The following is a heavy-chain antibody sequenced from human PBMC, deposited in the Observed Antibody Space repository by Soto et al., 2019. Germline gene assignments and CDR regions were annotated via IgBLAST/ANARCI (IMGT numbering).Heavy chain of an antibody. CDR3: ARDRSVPLPKAHYGMDV. CDR1: GGTFSSYA. J-gene: IGHJ6*02. V-gene: IGHV1-69*13. D-gene: IGHD2-15*01. CDR2: IIPIFGTA. Sequence: ASVKVSCKASGGTFSSYAISWVRQAPGQGLEWMGGIIPIFGTANYAQKFQGRVTITADESTSTAYMELSSLRSEDTAVYYCARDRSVPLPKAHYGMDVWGQGTTVTVSS.